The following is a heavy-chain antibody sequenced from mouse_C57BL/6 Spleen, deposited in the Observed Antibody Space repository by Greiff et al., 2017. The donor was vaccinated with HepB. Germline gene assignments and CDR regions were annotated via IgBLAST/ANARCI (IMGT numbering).Heavy chain of an antibody. Sequence: QVQLQQPGAELVKPGDSVKLSCKASGYTFTSYWMHWVKQRPGLGLEWIGMIHPNSGRTNYNEKFKSKATLTVDKSTSTAYMQLSSLTSEDSAVYYCASYLDWFAYWGQGTLVTVSA. CDR2: IHPNSGRT. J-gene: IGHJ3*01. CDR1: GYTFTSYW. D-gene: IGHD1-1*01. V-gene: IGHV1-64*01. CDR3: ASYLDWFAY.